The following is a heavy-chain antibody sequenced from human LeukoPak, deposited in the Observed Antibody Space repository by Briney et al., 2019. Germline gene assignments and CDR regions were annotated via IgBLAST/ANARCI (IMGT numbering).Heavy chain of an antibody. D-gene: IGHD2-2*01. V-gene: IGHV3-30*18. Sequence: PGGSLRLSCAASGFTFSSYGMHWVRQAPGKGLEWVAVISYDGSNKYYADSVKGRFTISRDNSKNTLYLQMNSLRAEDTAVYYCAKEDIVVAPAAFDYWGQGTLVTVSS. CDR2: ISYDGSNK. CDR1: GFTFSSYG. CDR3: AKEDIVVAPAAFDY. J-gene: IGHJ4*02.